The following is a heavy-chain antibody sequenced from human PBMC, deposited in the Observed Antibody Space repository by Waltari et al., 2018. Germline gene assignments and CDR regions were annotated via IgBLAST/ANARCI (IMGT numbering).Heavy chain of an antibody. V-gene: IGHV3-33*01. CDR3: ASGLGYMDY. CDR1: GFPCSSYG. D-gene: IGHD1-1*01. J-gene: IGHJ4*02. CDR2: IWNDGSNK. Sequence: QVQLVESGGGVVQPGRSLRLSCAASGFPCSSYGMHWVRQGPGKGLEWVAVIWNDGSNKYYADSVKGRFTISRDNSKNTLYLKMDSLRAEDTAVYYCASGLGYMDYWGQGTLVTVSS.